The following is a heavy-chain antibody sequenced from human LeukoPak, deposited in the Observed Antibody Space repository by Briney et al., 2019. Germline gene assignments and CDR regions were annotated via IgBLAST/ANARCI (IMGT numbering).Heavy chain of an antibody. CDR1: GGSISSYY. CDR2: IYYSGST. Sequence: SETLSLTCTVSGGSISSYYWSWIRQPPGKGLEWIGYIYYSGSTNYNPSLKSRVTISVDTSKTQFSLKLSSVTAADTAVYYCAREGITMVRGGYYYYMDVWGKGTTVTISS. D-gene: IGHD3-10*01. J-gene: IGHJ6*03. CDR3: AREGITMVRGGYYYYMDV. V-gene: IGHV4-59*01.